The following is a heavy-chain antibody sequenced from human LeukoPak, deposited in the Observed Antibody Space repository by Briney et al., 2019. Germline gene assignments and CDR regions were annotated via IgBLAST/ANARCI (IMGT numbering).Heavy chain of an antibody. D-gene: IGHD1-26*01. CDR3: VRDQSLWALDI. V-gene: IGHV3-74*01. CDR2: IKGDGIDT. Sequence: GGSLRLSCAAYGFTFSNYWMHWVRQAPGKGLMWVSRIKGDGIDTIGADFVKGRFTTSRDNAKNTLYLQMNSLRAEDTATYYCVRDQSLWALDIWGQGTTVTVSS. CDR1: GFTFSNYW. J-gene: IGHJ3*02.